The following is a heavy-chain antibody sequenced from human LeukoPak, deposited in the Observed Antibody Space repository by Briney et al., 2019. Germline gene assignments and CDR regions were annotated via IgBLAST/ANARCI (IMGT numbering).Heavy chain of an antibody. CDR3: AKEGESGYSGGFDH. V-gene: IGHV3-30*18. CDR1: GFIFSRHG. D-gene: IGHD3-3*01. Sequence: GGSLRLSCAASGFIFSRHGMHWVRQAPGKGLEWMAFTSADDSDKYYADSVKGRFTISRDNSKNTLYLQLNSLSAEDTAMYYCAKEGESGYSGGFDHWGQGTQVTVSS. J-gene: IGHJ4*02. CDR2: TSADDSDK.